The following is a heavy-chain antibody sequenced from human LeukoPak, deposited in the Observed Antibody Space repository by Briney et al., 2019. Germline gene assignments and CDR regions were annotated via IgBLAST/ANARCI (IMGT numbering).Heavy chain of an antibody. CDR3: AREDTPMITPFDY. Sequence: GGSLRLSCAASGFTFSSYSMNWVRQAPGKGLEWVSSISSSTNYIYYADSVKGRFTISRDNAKNSLYLQMNSLRAEDTAVYYCAREDTPMITPFDYWGQGTLVTVSS. D-gene: IGHD5-18*01. V-gene: IGHV3-21*01. J-gene: IGHJ4*02. CDR2: ISSSTNYI. CDR1: GFTFSSYS.